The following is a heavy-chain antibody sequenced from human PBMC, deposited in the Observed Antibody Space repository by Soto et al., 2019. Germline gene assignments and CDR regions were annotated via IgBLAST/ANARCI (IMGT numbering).Heavy chain of an antibody. D-gene: IGHD3-3*01. CDR2: TYYRSKWYN. CDR3: AQAYYDFWSGPYYFDY. J-gene: IGHJ4*02. Sequence: TLSFTCAISGGGVYSYSAAWNWIRQSPSRGLEWLGRTYYRSKWYNDYAVSVKSRITINPDTSKNQFSLQLNSVTPEDTAVYYCAQAYYDFWSGPYYFDYWGQGTLVTV. CDR1: GGGVYSYSAA. V-gene: IGHV6-1*01.